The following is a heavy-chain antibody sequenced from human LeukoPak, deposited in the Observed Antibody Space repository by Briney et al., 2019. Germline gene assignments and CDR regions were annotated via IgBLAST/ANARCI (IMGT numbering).Heavy chain of an antibody. CDR1: GASNNSYY. Sequence: SETLSLSCTVSGASNNSYYWSWIRQPPGKGLEWVGYTHPSGNTNYSPSLKSRVTISMDTSTNQFSLKLKSVTAADTAVYFCARKAPKKGWFDPWGQGTLVTVSS. J-gene: IGHJ5*02. V-gene: IGHV4-4*09. CDR3: ARKAPKKGWFDP. CDR2: THPSGNT.